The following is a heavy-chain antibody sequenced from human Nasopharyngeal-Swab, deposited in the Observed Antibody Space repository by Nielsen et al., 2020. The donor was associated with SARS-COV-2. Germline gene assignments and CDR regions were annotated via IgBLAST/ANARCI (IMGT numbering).Heavy chain of an antibody. D-gene: IGHD2-8*01. J-gene: IGHJ3*02. Sequence: WVRQAPGQGLEWMGIINPSGGSTSYAQKFQGRVTMTRDTSTSTVYMELSSLRSEDTAVYYCARCRDCTNGVCYAGGTDAFDIWGQGTMVTVSS. CDR3: ARCRDCTNGVCYAGGTDAFDI. CDR2: INPSGGST. V-gene: IGHV1-46*01.